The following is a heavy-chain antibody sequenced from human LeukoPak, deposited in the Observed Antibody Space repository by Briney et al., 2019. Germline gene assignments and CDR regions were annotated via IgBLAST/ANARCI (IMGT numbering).Heavy chain of an antibody. D-gene: IGHD1-26*01. V-gene: IGHV4-38-2*01. CDR2: IHHSGSTY. J-gene: IGHJ4*02. CDR3: ARAIADSGSYYEYRYYFDY. Sequence: SETLSLTCAVSGYSITTGYYWGWIRQPPGMGLECIGNIHHSGSTYYNNPSLKSRTTISVDTSKNQFSLKLSSVTAADTAVYYCARAIADSGSYYEYRYYFDYWGQGTLVTVSS. CDR1: GYSITTGYY.